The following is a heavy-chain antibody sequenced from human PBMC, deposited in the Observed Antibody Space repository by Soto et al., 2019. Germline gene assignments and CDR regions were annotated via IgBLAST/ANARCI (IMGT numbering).Heavy chain of an antibody. CDR1: GGSFIGYY. J-gene: IGHJ3*02. D-gene: IGHD2-15*01. V-gene: IGHV4-34*01. Sequence: SETLSLTCAVYGGSFIGYYWSWILQPPGKGLEWIGEINHSGSTNYNPSLKSRVTISVDTSKNQFSLKLSSVTAADTAVYYCGRGRRWFAFDIWGKGKMVTVSS. CDR2: INHSGST. CDR3: GRGRRWFAFDI.